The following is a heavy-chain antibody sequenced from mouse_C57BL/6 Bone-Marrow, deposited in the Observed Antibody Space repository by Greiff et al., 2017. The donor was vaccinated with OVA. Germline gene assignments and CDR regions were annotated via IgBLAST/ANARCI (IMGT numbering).Heavy chain of an antibody. Sequence: EVQLQESGGGLVQPKGSLKLSCAASGFSFNTYAMNWVRQAPGKGLEWVARIRSKSNNYATYYADSVKDRFTISRDDSESMLYLQMNNLKTEDTAMYYCVRHFHYDGPFAYWGQGTLVTVSA. V-gene: IGHV10-1*01. CDR3: VRHFHYDGPFAY. CDR2: IRSKSNNYAT. J-gene: IGHJ3*01. CDR1: GFSFNTYA. D-gene: IGHD2-3*01.